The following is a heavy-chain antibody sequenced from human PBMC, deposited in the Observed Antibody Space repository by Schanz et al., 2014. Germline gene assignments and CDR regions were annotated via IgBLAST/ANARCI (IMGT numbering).Heavy chain of an antibody. D-gene: IGHD2-21*01. J-gene: IGHJ4*02. CDR1: GFSFSDYY. Sequence: QVHLLESGGGLVEPGGSLRLSCAASGFSFSDYYMSWIRQAPGKGLEWISFINTGSNYINYADSVKGRFTISRDISKNTLYLQMGSLRAEDVAVYYCARKSLVSAHYDSWGQGTLVTVSS. CDR3: ARKSLVSAHYDS. CDR2: INTGSNYI. V-gene: IGHV3-11*06.